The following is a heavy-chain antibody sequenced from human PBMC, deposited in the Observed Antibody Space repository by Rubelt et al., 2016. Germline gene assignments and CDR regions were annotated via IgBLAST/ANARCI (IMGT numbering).Heavy chain of an antibody. CDR3: ASGSSEWLMDAFDI. D-gene: IGHD6-19*01. CDR2: INHSGST. Sequence: QVQLQQWGAGLLKPSETLSLTCAVYGGSFSGYYWSWIRQPPGQGLEWIGEINHSGSTNYNPSLKSRVTISVDTSKDQFSLKLGSVTAADTAVYYCASGSSEWLMDAFDIWGQGTMVTVSS. J-gene: IGHJ3*02. V-gene: IGHV4-34*01. CDR1: GGSFSGYY.